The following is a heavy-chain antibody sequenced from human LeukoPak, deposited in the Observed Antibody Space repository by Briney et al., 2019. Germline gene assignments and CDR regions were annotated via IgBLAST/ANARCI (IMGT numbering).Heavy chain of an antibody. CDR3: ARDYHYYDSSGYFI. Sequence: GRSLRLSCAASGFTFSSYAVHWVRQAPGKGLEWVAVISYDGSNKYYADSVKGRFTISRDNSKNTLYLQMNSLRAEDTAVYYCARDYHYYDSSGYFIWGQGTLVTVSS. CDR1: GFTFSSYA. J-gene: IGHJ4*02. CDR2: ISYDGSNK. D-gene: IGHD3-22*01. V-gene: IGHV3-30-3*01.